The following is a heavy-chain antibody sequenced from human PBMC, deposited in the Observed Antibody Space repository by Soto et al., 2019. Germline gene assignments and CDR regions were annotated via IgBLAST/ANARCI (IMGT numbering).Heavy chain of an antibody. CDR2: ISPIFGTA. D-gene: IGHD2-15*01. CDR1: GGTFSSYA. V-gene: IGHV1-69*01. Sequence: QVQLVQSGAEVKKPGSSVKVSCKASGGTFSSYAISWVRQAPGQGLEWMGGISPIFGTANYAQKFQGRVTITADESTSTAYMELSSLRSEDTAVYYCASAHEYCSGGSCYSGYWGQGTLVTVSS. J-gene: IGHJ4*02. CDR3: ASAHEYCSGGSCYSGY.